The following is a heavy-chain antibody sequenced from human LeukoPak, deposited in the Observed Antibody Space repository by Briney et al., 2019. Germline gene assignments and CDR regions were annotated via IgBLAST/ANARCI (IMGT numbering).Heavy chain of an antibody. CDR1: GGTFSSYT. D-gene: IGHD1-26*01. Sequence: GSSVKVSRTASGGTFSSYTISWVRQAPGQGLEWMGRIIPILGIANYAQKFQGRVTITADKSTSTAYMELSSLRSEDTAVYYCARVGIVGATTDYFDYWGQGTLVTVSS. V-gene: IGHV1-69*02. CDR2: IIPILGIA. CDR3: ARVGIVGATTDYFDY. J-gene: IGHJ4*02.